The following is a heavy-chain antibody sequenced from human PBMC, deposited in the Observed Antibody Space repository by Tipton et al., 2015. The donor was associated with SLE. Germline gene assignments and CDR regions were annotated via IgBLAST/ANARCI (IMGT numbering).Heavy chain of an antibody. CDR2: IYYTGTT. V-gene: IGHV4-39*07. CDR1: GGSISTSNYY. D-gene: IGHD1-7*01. Sequence: TLSLTCTVSGGSISTSNYYWAWIRQPPGKGLECIGNIYYTGTTSYNPSLKSPVTMSVDTARTQFSLTLTSVTAADAAIYYCARWNFVSMTGGFDIGGQGTMFTVSS. J-gene: IGHJ3*02. CDR3: ARWNFVSMTGGFDI.